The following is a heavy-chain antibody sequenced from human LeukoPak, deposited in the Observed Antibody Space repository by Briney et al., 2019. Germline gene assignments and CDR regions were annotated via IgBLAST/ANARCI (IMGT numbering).Heavy chain of an antibody. V-gene: IGHV1-2*02. D-gene: IGHD3-22*01. CDR2: INPNSGGT. CDR3: ARAGDSSGYYRDYYFDY. CDR1: GYTFTGYY. Sequence: ASVKVSCKASGYTFTGYYMHWVQQAPGQGLEWMGWINPNSGGTNYAQKFQGRVTMTRDTSISTAYMELSRLRSDDTAVYYCARAGDSSGYYRDYYFDYWGQGTLVTVSS. J-gene: IGHJ4*02.